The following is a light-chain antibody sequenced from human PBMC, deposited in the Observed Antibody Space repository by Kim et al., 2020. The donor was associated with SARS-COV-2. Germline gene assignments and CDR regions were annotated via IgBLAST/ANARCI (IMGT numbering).Light chain of an antibody. Sequence: SSELTQDPAVSVALGQTVRITCQGDSLRSYSASWYQQKPRQAPVLVIYDKNNRPSGIPDRFSGSSSGNTASLTITGAQAEDEADYYCNSQDSSDILHVVFGGGTQLTVL. CDR1: SLRSYS. CDR2: DKN. CDR3: NSQDSSDILHVV. V-gene: IGLV3-19*01. J-gene: IGLJ2*01.